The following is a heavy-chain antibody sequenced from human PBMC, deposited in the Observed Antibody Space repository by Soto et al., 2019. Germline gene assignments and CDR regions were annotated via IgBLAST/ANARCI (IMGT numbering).Heavy chain of an antibody. CDR1: GFHFSDYY. CDR2: ITSSGGYT. CDR3: ARELDGIDV. Sequence: PGGSLRLSCAASGFHFSDYYMSWVRQAPGKGLEWVSYITSSGGYTKYADSVQGRFTISRDNAKNSLYLQMNSLRAEDTAVYYCARELDGIDVWGQGTTVTV. J-gene: IGHJ6*02. V-gene: IGHV3-11*05.